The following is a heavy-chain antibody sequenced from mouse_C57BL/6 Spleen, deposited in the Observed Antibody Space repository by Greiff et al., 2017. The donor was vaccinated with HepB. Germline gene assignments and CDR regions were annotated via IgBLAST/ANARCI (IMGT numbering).Heavy chain of an antibody. CDR1: GFTFSSYA. Sequence: EVKVEESGGGLVKPGGSLKLSCAASGFTFSSYAMSWVRQTPEKRLEWVATISDGGSYTYYPDNVKGRSTISRDNAKNNMYLQMSHLKSEDTAMYYCARELGRRYFDVWGTGTTVTVSS. J-gene: IGHJ1*03. CDR2: ISDGGSYT. CDR3: ARELGRRYFDV. V-gene: IGHV5-4*03. D-gene: IGHD4-1*01.